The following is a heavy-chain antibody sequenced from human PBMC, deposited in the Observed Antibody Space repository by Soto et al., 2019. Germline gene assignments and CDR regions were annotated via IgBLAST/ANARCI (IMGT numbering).Heavy chain of an antibody. J-gene: IGHJ4*02. V-gene: IGHV1-69*13. CDR2: IIPIFGTA. D-gene: IGHD3-22*01. CDR1: GGTFSSYA. CDR3: ARVRYDYYDSSGYPDY. Sequence: SVKVSCNASGGTFSSYAISLVRQAPGQGLEWMGGIIPIFGTANYAQKFQGRVTITADESTSTAYMELSSLRSEDTAVYYCARVRYDYYDSSGYPDYWGQGTLVTVSS.